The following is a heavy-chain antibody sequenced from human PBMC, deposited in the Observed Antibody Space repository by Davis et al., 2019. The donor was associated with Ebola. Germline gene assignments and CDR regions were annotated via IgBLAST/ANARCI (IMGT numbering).Heavy chain of an antibody. D-gene: IGHD3-22*01. CDR3: ARAHARSSADSYYYGLDV. CDR1: GGTFSSYS. CDR2: IIPKLGMP. V-gene: IGHV1-69*02. Sequence: SVKVSCKASGGTFSSYSISWVRQAPGQGLEWMGRIIPKLGMPNYAQKFQGRVTITADISTSTAYMELSSLRSEDTAVYYCARAHARSSADSYYYGLDVWGKGTTVTVSS. J-gene: IGHJ6*04.